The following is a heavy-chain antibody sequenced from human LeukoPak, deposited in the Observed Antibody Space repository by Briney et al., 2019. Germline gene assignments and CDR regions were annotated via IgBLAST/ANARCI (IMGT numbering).Heavy chain of an antibody. D-gene: IGHD1-26*01. CDR1: GGSISSYY. CDR2: IYTSGST. J-gene: IGHJ2*01. Sequence: TSETLSLTCTVSGGSISSYYWSWIRQPAGKGLEWLGRIYTSGSTNYNPSLKSRVTMSVDTSKNQFSLKLSSATAADTAVYYCARVSYSYWYFDLWGRGTLVTVSS. V-gene: IGHV4-4*07. CDR3: ARVSYSYWYFDL.